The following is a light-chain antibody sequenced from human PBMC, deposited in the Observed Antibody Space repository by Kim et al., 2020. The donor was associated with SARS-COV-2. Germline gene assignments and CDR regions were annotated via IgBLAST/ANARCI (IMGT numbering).Light chain of an antibody. CDR1: SSDIGHYDF. J-gene: IGLJ1*01. Sequence: QSITMSCAETSSDIGHYDFVSWYQQHPGKAPKLVVYDVRNRPSGVSSRFSGSKSGNTASLTIFGLQTEDEATYYCSSYTSSNIPYVFGSGTKVTVL. CDR3: SSYTSSNIPYV. CDR2: DVR. V-gene: IGLV2-14*03.